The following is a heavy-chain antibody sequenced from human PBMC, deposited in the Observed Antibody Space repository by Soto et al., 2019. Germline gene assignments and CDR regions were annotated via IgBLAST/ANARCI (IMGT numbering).Heavy chain of an antibody. J-gene: IGHJ6*02. CDR2: ISYDGSNK. CDR1: GFTFSSYG. CDR3: AKEEAAAGYYDSDGMDV. Sequence: QVQLVESGGGGVQPGRSLRLSCAASGFTFSSYGMHWVRQAPGKGLEWVAVISYDGSNKYYADSVKGRFTISRDNSKNTLYLQMNSLRAEDTAVYYCAKEEAAAGYYDSDGMDVWGQGTTVTVSS. V-gene: IGHV3-30*18. D-gene: IGHD6-13*01.